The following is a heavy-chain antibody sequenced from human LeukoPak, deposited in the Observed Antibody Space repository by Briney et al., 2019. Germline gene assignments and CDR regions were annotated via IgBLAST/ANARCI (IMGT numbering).Heavy chain of an antibody. CDR2: IRSKANSYAT. CDR1: GFTFSNYV. J-gene: IGHJ6*03. V-gene: IGHV3-73*01. D-gene: IGHD3-3*01. Sequence: GGSLRLSCAASGFTFSNYVMSWVRQAPGKGLEWVGRIRSKANSYATANAASVKGRFTISRDDSKNTAYLQMNSLKTEDTAVYYCTRHKDDFWSGRYYYYMDVWGKGTTVTVSS. CDR3: TRHKDDFWSGRYYYYMDV.